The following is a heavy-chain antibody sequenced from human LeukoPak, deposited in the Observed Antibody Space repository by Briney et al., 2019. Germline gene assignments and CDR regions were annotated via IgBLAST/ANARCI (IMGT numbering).Heavy chain of an antibody. CDR3: AKNLNPFDS. Sequence: PGGSLRLSCAASGFTFSSYAMSWVRQAPGKGLEWVSGISSSGGSTYYADSVKGRFTISRDSSKSTLSLQMNSLRAEDTAVYYCAKNLNPFDSWGQGILVTVSS. CDR1: GFTFSSYA. CDR2: ISSSGGST. J-gene: IGHJ4*02. V-gene: IGHV3-23*01.